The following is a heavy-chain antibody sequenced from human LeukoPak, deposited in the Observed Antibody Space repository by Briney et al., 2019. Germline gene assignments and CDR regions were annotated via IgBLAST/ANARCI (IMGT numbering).Heavy chain of an antibody. J-gene: IGHJ4*02. Sequence: GGSLRLSCEASEFTFSSYAMSWGRQAPGKGLEWVSSISTSRTTYYADSVKGRFTISRDNSKNTLYLQMNSLRAEDTAVYFCAKRGAAGSYYFDYWGQGTLVTVSS. CDR1: EFTFSSYA. V-gene: IGHV3-23*01. CDR3: AKRGAAGSYYFDY. CDR2: ISTSRTT. D-gene: IGHD4/OR15-4a*01.